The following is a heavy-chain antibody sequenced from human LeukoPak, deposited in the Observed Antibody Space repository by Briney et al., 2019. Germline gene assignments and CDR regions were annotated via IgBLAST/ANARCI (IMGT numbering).Heavy chain of an antibody. CDR1: GGSISSSDW. D-gene: IGHD4-17*01. CDR2: IYHGGTT. J-gene: IGHJ5*02. Sequence: SETLSLTCAVSGGSISSSDWWSWVRQPPGKGLEWIGEIYHGGTTNYSPSLKSRVTISVDKSKNQFSLTLNSVTAADTAVYYCATCRDEFGDYGFTSWGQGTLVTVSS. V-gene: IGHV4-4*02. CDR3: ATCRDEFGDYGFTS.